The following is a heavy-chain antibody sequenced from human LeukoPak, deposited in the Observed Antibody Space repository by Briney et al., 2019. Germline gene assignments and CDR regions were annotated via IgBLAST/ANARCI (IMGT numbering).Heavy chain of an antibody. CDR3: AKVSWANYFDY. Sequence: GGSLRLSXAASGFSFSSYAMSWVRQAPGKGLEWVSAISGSGGNTYYADSVRGRFTISRDNSKNTLYLQMNSLRAEDTAIYCCAKVSWANYFDYWGQGTLVTVSS. CDR2: ISGSGGNT. CDR1: GFSFSSYA. V-gene: IGHV3-23*01. J-gene: IGHJ4*02. D-gene: IGHD6-13*01.